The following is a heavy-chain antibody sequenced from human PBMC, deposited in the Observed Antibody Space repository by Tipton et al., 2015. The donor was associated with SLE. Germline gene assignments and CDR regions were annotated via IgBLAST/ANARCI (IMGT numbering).Heavy chain of an antibody. CDR3: ARDQKWMGY. CDR1: GGSISSSSYY. J-gene: IGHJ4*02. D-gene: IGHD6-19*01. V-gene: IGHV4-39*07. Sequence: LRLSCTVSGGSISSSSYYWGWIRQPPGKGLEWIGSIYYSGSTYYNPSLKSRVTISVDTSKNQFSLKVSSVTAADTAVYYCARDQKWMGYWGQGTLVTVSS. CDR2: IYYSGST.